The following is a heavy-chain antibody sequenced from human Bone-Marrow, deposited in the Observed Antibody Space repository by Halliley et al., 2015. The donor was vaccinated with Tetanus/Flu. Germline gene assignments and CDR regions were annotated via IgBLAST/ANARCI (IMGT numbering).Heavy chain of an antibody. CDR3: ASEAVADTPWFDP. CDR2: ISRSSSYI. D-gene: IGHD6-19*01. J-gene: IGHJ5*02. Sequence: LEWVSSISRSSSYIHYADSVKGRFTISRDNARNSLFLQMNSLRAEDTAVYYCASEAVADTPWFDPWGQGTLVTVSS. V-gene: IGHV3-21*01.